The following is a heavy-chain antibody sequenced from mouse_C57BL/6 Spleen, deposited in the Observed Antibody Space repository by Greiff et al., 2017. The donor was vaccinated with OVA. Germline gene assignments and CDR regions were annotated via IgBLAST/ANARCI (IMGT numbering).Heavy chain of an antibody. CDR2: INPGSGGT. V-gene: IGHV1-54*01. J-gene: IGHJ2*01. D-gene: IGHD1-1*01. CDR1: GYAFTNYL. Sequence: VQLQQSGAELVRPGTSVKVSCKASGYAFTNYLIEWVKQRPGQGLEWIGVINPGSGGTNYNEKFKGKATLTADKSSSTASMQLSSLTSEDSAVYFCARWDYGGDYWGQGTTLTVSS. CDR3: ARWDYGGDY.